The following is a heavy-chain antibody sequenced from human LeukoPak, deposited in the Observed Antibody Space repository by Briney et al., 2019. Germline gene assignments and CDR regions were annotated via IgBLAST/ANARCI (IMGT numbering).Heavy chain of an antibody. CDR1: GFTFSNAW. Sequence: PGGSLRLSCAASGFTFSNAWMSWVRQAPGKGLEWVGRIKSKTDGGTADYAAPVKGRFTISRDDSKNTLYLQMDSLKTEDTAVYYCTGRYCSTTSCSGFDYWGQEPWSPSPQ. J-gene: IGHJ5*01. D-gene: IGHD2-2*01. CDR2: IKSKTDGGTA. CDR3: TGRYCSTTSCSGFDY. V-gene: IGHV3-15*01.